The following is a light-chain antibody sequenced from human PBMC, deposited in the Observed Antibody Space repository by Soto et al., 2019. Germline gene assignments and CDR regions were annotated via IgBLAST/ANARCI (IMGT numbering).Light chain of an antibody. CDR2: EVT. CDR3: SSYTGSSTFVV. V-gene: IGLV2-23*02. CDR1: SSDVGSYNL. J-gene: IGLJ2*01. Sequence: QSALTQPASVSGSPGQSITISCTGTSSDVGSYNLVSWYQQHPGKAPKLMTYEVTKRPSGVSNRFSGSKSGNSASLTISGLQAEDEAEYYCSSYTGSSTFVVFGGGTKVTVL.